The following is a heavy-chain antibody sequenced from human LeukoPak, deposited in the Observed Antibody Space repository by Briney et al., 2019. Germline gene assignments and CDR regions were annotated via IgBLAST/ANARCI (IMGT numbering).Heavy chain of an antibody. CDR3: ARAAYSSTWYSRYFDL. CDR2: IQYDENNK. V-gene: IGHV3-30*02. D-gene: IGHD6-13*01. J-gene: IGHJ2*01. CDR1: GFTFSNYG. Sequence: GGSLRLSCAASGFTFSNYGLHWVRQAPGKGLEWVAFIQYDENNKYYADSVKGRFTISRDNSKNTLYLQMNSLRGEDTAVYYCARAAYSSTWYSRYFDLWGRGTLVTVSS.